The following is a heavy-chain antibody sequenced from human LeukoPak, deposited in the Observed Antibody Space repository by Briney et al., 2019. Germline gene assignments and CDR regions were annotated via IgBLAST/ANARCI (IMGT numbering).Heavy chain of an antibody. CDR3: AKDRRPDGFYNFDS. CDR2: ILGNNVKT. J-gene: IGHJ4*02. D-gene: IGHD5-24*01. Sequence: GGSLRLSCVASGFTFSPNAMNWVRQAPGQGLEWVSIILGNNVKTYAESVKGRFTISRDNSKNTLYLQMDSLRAEDTAVYYCAKDRRPDGFYNFDSWGRGTLVTVSS. CDR1: GFTFSPNA. V-gene: IGHV3-23*01.